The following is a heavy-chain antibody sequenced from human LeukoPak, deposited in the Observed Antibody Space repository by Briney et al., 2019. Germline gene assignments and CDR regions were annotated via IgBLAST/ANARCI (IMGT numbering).Heavy chain of an antibody. D-gene: IGHD2-21*01. CDR2: INQDGGGR. J-gene: IGHJ5*02. V-gene: IGHV3-7*01. CDR1: GFTFTSYW. CDR3: ARDASYCGGDCYEGGNWFDP. Sequence: PGGSLRLSCAASGFTFTSYWMTWVRQAPGKGLEWVANINQDGGGRYYVDSVKGRFTISRDNAKNSVHLQMNSLKAEDTAVYYCARDASYCGGDCYEGGNWFDPWGQGTLVTVSS.